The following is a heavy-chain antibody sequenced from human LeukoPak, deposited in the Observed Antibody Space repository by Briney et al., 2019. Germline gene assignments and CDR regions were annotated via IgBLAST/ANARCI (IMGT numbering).Heavy chain of an antibody. V-gene: IGHV4-4*07. CDR3: ARDSTASSPWYFDL. CDR2: MYITGNT. D-gene: IGHD2-21*02. CDR1: GGSISSYY. Sequence: SETLSLTCTVSGGSISSYYWSRIRQPAGKGLEWIGRMYITGNTNYNPSLKSRVTMSLDTSKNHFSLKLSSVTAADTAVYYCARDSTASSPWYFDLWGRGTLVTVSS. J-gene: IGHJ2*01.